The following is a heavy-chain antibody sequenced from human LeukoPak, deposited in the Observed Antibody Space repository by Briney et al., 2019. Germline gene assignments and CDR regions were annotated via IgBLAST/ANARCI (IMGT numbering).Heavy chain of an antibody. CDR2: VSGGSDYI. CDR3: ASLGGGTGSSHNPLVDH. CDR1: GFSFSSYS. D-gene: IGHD3-10*01. Sequence: GGSLRLSCAASGFSFSSYSMNWVRQAPGKGLEWVSYVSGGSDYIYYADSVKGRFTISRDNAINSLYLQMNSLRAEDTAVYYCASLGGGTGSSHNPLVDHWGQGTLVTVSS. V-gene: IGHV3-21*01. J-gene: IGHJ4*02.